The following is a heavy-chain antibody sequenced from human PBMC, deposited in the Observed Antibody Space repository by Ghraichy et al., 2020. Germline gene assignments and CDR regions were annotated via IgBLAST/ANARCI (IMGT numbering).Heavy chain of an antibody. Sequence: SETLSLTCTVSGGSISSSSYYWGWIRQPPGKGLEWIGSIYYSGSTYYNPSLKSRVTISVDTSKNQFSLKLSSVTAADTAVYYCASGEDCTNGVCYSFHYYYYGMDVWGQGTTVTVSS. D-gene: IGHD2-8*01. CDR1: GGSISSSSYY. V-gene: IGHV4-39*01. J-gene: IGHJ6*02. CDR2: IYYSGST. CDR3: ASGEDCTNGVCYSFHYYYYGMDV.